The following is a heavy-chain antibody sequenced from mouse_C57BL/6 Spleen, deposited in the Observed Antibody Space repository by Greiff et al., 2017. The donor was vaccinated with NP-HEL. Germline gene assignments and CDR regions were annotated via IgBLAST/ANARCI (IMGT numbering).Heavy chain of an antibody. Sequence: QVQLQQSGAELVKPGASVKVSCKASGYTFTSYWMRWVKQRPGQGLEWIGRINPSDSGTNYNPTFKGKATMTVDKSSNTVYMQLSSLTSEDSAVYYCAIGLLYDAWFAYWGQGTLVTVSA. CDR2: INPSDSGT. J-gene: IGHJ3*01. CDR3: AIGLLYDAWFAY. V-gene: IGHV1-74*01. CDR1: GYTFTSYW. D-gene: IGHD2-12*01.